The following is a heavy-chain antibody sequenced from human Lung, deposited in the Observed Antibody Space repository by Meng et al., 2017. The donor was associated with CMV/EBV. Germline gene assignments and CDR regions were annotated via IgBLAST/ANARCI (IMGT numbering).Heavy chain of an antibody. CDR2: IYYSGST. D-gene: IGHD1-26*01. CDR3: ARVGRSGGDLPGLDY. CDR1: GGSISSYH. J-gene: IGHJ4*02. Sequence: SXTLSLXCTVSGGSISSYHWSWIRQPPGKGLEWIGYIYYSGSTNYNPSLKSRVTISVDTAKNQFSLKLSSVTAADTAVYYCARVGRSGGDLPGLDYWGQGXLVTVSS. V-gene: IGHV4-59*01.